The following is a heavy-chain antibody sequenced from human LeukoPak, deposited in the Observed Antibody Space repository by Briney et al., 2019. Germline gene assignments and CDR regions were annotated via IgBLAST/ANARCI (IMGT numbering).Heavy chain of an antibody. CDR3: EILAGQLAFDY. V-gene: IGHV4-34*01. CDR1: AGSFSGYY. D-gene: IGHD3-16*01. CDR2: INHSGST. Sequence: PSETLSLTCAVYAGSFSGYYWSWIRQPPGKGLEWIGEINHSGSTSYNASLKSRITISVDTSKNQFSLKLSSVTAADTAVYYCEILAGQLAFDYWGQGTLVTVSS. J-gene: IGHJ4*02.